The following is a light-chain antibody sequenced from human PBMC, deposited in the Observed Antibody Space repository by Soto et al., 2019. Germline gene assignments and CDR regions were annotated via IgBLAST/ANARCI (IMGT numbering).Light chain of an antibody. J-gene: IGKJ5*01. CDR3: QQRSNWIT. V-gene: IGKV3D-20*02. CDR1: QSVSSSY. CDR2: GES. Sequence: VLRLYPGNLSLSAGERAPLSCRASQSVSSSYLAWYQQKPGQDPRLLIYGESSRATGIPDRFSGSGSGTDFTRTISSLGPEDVAVYYRQQRSNWITVGQGTRLEIK.